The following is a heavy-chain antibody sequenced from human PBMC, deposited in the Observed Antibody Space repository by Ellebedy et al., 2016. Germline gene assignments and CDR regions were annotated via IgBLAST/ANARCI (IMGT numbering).Heavy chain of an antibody. Sequence: GGSLRLXCTASGFTFSDYYMSWIRQAPGKGLEWLSYISSSSSDINYADSVRGRFTISRDNAQNSLYLQMNSLRPEDTAVYYCARDRDDPNDGDAFDIWGQGTVVTVSS. CDR2: ISSSSSDI. CDR1: GFTFSDYY. J-gene: IGHJ3*02. CDR3: ARDRDDPNDGDAFDI. V-gene: IGHV3-11*06.